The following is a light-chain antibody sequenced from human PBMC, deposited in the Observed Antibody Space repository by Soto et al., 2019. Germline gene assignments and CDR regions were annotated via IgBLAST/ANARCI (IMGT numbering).Light chain of an antibody. J-gene: IGKJ2*01. CDR2: GAS. CDR3: QQYGNSLYT. Sequence: EVVLTQSPATLSVSPGDRATLSCRASQSVSRNLAWYQQKPGQAPRLLIYGASTRATGVPARFSGSGSATEFTLSISSLQSEDVAVYYCQQYGNSLYTFGQGTKLEIK. V-gene: IGKV3-15*01. CDR1: QSVSRN.